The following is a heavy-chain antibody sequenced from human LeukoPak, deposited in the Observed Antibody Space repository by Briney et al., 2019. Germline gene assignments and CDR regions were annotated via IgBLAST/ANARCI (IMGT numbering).Heavy chain of an antibody. CDR3: ARGVVVTAAEPTPTWFDP. CDR1: GYSFTSYW. J-gene: IGHJ5*02. CDR2: IYPGDSNT. Sequence: PGESLKISCKGSGYSFTSYWIGWVRQMPGKGLEWMGIIYPGDSNTRYSPSFQGQVTISADKSISTAYLQWSSLKASDTAMYYCARGVVVTAAEPTPTWFDPWGQGTLVTVSS. V-gene: IGHV5-51*01. D-gene: IGHD2-15*01.